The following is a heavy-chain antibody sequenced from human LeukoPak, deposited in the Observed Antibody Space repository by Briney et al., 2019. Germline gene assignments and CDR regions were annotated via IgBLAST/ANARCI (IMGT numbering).Heavy chain of an antibody. V-gene: IGHV1-3*01. J-gene: IGHJ4*02. CDR1: GYTFTSYA. Sequence: GASVKVSYKASGYTFTSYAMHWVRQAPGQRLEWMGWINAGNGNTKYSQKFQGRVTIIADESTSSAYMELSSLRSEDTAVYYCARASPGRYYFDYWGQGTLVTVSS. D-gene: IGHD2-2*01. CDR2: INAGNGNT. CDR3: ARASPGRYYFDY.